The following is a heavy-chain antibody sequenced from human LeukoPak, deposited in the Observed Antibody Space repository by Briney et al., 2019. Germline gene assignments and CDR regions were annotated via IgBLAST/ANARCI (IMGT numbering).Heavy chain of an antibody. CDR1: GFSFSNCY. V-gene: IGHV3-74*01. J-gene: IGHJ4*02. Sequence: GGSLSLSCAASGFSFSNCYMHCVRQAPGKGLVWVLIINTDGSNTYYADSVMGRFTISRDNAKNTLYLQMSSLGVEDTAVYYCARDFKDGHFWGQGTRATV. CDR2: INTDGSNT. CDR3: ARDFKDGHF.